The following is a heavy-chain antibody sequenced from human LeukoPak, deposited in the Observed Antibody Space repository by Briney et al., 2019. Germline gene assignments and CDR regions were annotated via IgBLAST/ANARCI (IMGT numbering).Heavy chain of an antibody. D-gene: IGHD5-12*01. Sequence: SETLSLTCAVYGGSFSGYYWSWIRQPPGKGLEWIGEINHSGSTNYNPSFKSRVTISLDTSKNQVSLKVTSVTAADTAVYYCVSSSGYDSAVFFPHWGQGTLLTVSS. CDR3: VSSSGYDSAVFFPH. V-gene: IGHV4-34*01. CDR2: INHSGST. CDR1: GGSFSGYY. J-gene: IGHJ1*01.